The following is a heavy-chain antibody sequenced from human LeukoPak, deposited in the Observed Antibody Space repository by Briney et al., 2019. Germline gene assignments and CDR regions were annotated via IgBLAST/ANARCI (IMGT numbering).Heavy chain of an antibody. Sequence: PGGSLRLSCAASGFTFSSYGMHWVRQAPGKGPEWVANINQDGSEKNYVDSVKGRFTISRDNARNSLYLQMNSLRAEDTAVYYCARGRNWFDPWGQGTLVTVSS. V-gene: IGHV3-7*01. CDR2: INQDGSEK. CDR3: ARGRNWFDP. CDR1: GFTFSSYG. J-gene: IGHJ5*02.